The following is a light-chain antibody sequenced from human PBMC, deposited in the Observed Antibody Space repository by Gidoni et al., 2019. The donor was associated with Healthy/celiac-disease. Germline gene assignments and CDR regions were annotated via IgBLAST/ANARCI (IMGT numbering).Light chain of an antibody. V-gene: IGLV2-14*03. Sequence: QSALTQPASVSGSPGPSITISCTGTSSDVGGYNYVSWYQQHQGKAPKLMIYDVSNRPSGVSNRFSGSKSGNTASLTISGLQAEDEADYYCSSYTSSSTLDVVFGGGTKLTVL. J-gene: IGLJ2*01. CDR3: SSYTSSSTLDVV. CDR2: DVS. CDR1: SSDVGGYNY.